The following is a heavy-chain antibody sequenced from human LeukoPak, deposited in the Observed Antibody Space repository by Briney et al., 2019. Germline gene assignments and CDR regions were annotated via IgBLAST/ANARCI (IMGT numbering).Heavy chain of an antibody. CDR3: AKAIWVAATSSWFCLDY. V-gene: IGHV3-23*01. D-gene: IGHD3-10*01. J-gene: IGHJ4*02. CDR2: ISTSGSST. CDR1: GFTFSSYA. Sequence: PGGSLRLSCAASGFTFSSYAMSWVRQAPGKGLEWVSGISTSGSSTYYANSVKGRFTISRDNSKNTLYLQMNSLRPEDTAVYYCAKAIWVAATSSWFCLDYWGQGTLVTVSS.